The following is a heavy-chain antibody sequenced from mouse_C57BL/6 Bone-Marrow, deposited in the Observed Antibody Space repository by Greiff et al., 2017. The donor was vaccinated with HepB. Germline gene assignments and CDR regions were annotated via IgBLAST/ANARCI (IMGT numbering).Heavy chain of an antibody. Sequence: EVKLVESGGGLVKPGGSLKLSCAASGFTFSSYAMSWVRQTPEKRLEWVATISDGGSYTYYPDNVKGRFTISRDNAKNNLYLQMSHLKSEDTAMYYCARDRTTVHYYAMDYWGQGTSVTVSS. D-gene: IGHD1-1*01. J-gene: IGHJ4*01. V-gene: IGHV5-4*01. CDR1: GFTFSSYA. CDR3: ARDRTTVHYYAMDY. CDR2: ISDGGSYT.